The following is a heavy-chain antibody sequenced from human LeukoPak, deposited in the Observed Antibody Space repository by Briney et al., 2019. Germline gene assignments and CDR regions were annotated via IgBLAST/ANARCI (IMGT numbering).Heavy chain of an antibody. J-gene: IGHJ4*02. CDR1: GGSISSYY. D-gene: IGHD3-22*01. V-gene: IGHV4-59*01. CDR2: IYYSGST. CDR3: ARGGGYYDSSGDLDC. Sequence: SETLSLTCTVSGGSISSYYWSWIRQPPGKGLEWIGYIYYSGSTNYNPSLKSRVTISVDTSKNQFSLKLSSVTAADTAVYYCARGGGYYDSSGDLDCWGQGTLVTVSS.